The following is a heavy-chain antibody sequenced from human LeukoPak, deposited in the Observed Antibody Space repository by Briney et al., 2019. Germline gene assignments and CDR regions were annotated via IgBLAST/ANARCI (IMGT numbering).Heavy chain of an antibody. V-gene: IGHV3-7*01. Sequence: GGSLRLSCAASGFTFSSYWMSWVRQAPGKGLEWVANIKQDGSEKYYVDSVKGRFTISRDNAKNSLYLQMNNLRAEDTAVYYCAREYSSSWYAAFDIWGQGTMVTVSS. CDR1: GFTFSSYW. CDR2: IKQDGSEK. J-gene: IGHJ3*02. CDR3: AREYSSSWYAAFDI. D-gene: IGHD6-13*01.